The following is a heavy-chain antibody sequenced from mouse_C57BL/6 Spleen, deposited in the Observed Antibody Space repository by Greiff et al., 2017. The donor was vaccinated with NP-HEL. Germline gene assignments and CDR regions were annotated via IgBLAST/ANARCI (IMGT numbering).Heavy chain of an antibody. D-gene: IGHD2-4*01. J-gene: IGHJ3*01. CDR3: AMITLKAY. V-gene: IGHV1-74*01. CDR2: IHPSDSDT. Sequence: GQGLEWIGRIHPSDSDTNYNQKFKGKATLTVDKSSSTAYMKLNSLTSEDSAVYYCAMITLKAYWGQGTLVTVSA.